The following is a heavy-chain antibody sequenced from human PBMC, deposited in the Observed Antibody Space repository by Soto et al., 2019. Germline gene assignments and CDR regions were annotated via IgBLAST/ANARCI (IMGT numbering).Heavy chain of an antibody. CDR3: ARVRITGTAQYYYYGMDV. D-gene: IGHD1-7*01. J-gene: IGHJ6*02. Sequence: QVQLVQSGAEVKKPGASVKVSCKASGYTFTSYGISWVRQAPGQGLEWMGWISAYNGNTNYAQKLQGRVTMTTDTATSTAYMELRSLRSDDTAVYYCARVRITGTAQYYYYGMDVWGQGTTVTVSS. CDR2: ISAYNGNT. CDR1: GYTFTSYG. V-gene: IGHV1-18*01.